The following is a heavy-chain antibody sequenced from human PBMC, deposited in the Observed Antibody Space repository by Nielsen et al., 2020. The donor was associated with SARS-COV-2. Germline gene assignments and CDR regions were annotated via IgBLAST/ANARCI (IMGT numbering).Heavy chain of an antibody. J-gene: IGHJ5*02. CDR3: ARREQLVWDNWFDP. CDR2: IYPGDSDT. Sequence: GGSLRLSCKGSGYSFTSYWIGWVRQMPGKGLEWMGIIYPGDSDTRYSPSFQGQVTISADKSISTAYLQWSSLKASDTAMYYCARREQLVWDNWFDPWGQGTLVTVSS. D-gene: IGHD6-6*01. V-gene: IGHV5-51*01. CDR1: GYSFTSYW.